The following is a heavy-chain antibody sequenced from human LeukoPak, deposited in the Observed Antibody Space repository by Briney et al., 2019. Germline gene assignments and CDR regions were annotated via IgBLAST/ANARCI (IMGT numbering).Heavy chain of an antibody. Sequence: PRGSLRLSCAASGFTFSSYAMHWVRQAPGKGLEWVAVISYDGSNKYYADSVKGRFTISRDNSKNTLYLQMNSLRAEDMAMYYCARDMGLRRFYYGMDVWGQGTTVTVSS. CDR2: ISYDGSNK. D-gene: IGHD4/OR15-4a*01. V-gene: IGHV3-30-3*01. J-gene: IGHJ6*02. CDR1: GFTFSSYA. CDR3: ARDMGLRRFYYGMDV.